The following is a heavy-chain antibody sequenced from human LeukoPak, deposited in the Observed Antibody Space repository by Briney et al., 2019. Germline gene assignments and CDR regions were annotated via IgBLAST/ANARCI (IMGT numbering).Heavy chain of an antibody. CDR3: ARGGSSTTLPDY. J-gene: IGHJ4*02. CDR1: GFTFSSHD. V-gene: IGHV3-13*04. D-gene: IGHD1-26*01. Sequence: PGRPLRLSFAASGFTFSSHDMHWVRQPLGKGLEWVSTIGTAGDTYYAGSVKGRFTISRENAKNSLYLQMNTLRAGDTAVYYCARGGSSTTLPDYWGQGTLVTVSS. CDR2: IGTAGDT.